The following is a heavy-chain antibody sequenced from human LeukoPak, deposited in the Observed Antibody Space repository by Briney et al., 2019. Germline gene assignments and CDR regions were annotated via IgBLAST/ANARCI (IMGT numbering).Heavy chain of an antibody. CDR2: ISGSGGST. CDR3: AKDQNPYCGGDCYSNY. D-gene: IGHD2-21*02. J-gene: IGHJ4*02. V-gene: IGHV3-23*01. Sequence: GGSLRLSCAASGFTVSSNYMSWVRQAPGKGLEWVSAISGSGGSTYYADSVKGRFTISRDNSKNTLYLQMNSLRAEDTAVYYCAKDQNPYCGGDCYSNYWGQGTLVTVSS. CDR1: GFTVSSNY.